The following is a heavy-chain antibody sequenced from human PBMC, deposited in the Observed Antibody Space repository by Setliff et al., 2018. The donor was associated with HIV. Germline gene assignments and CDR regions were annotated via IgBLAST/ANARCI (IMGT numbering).Heavy chain of an antibody. J-gene: IGHJ4*02. CDR3: ARLLGRTVVVINAGFDY. V-gene: IGHV4-38-2*02. D-gene: IGHD2-15*01. CDR2: IYHVGRA. Sequence: PSETLSLTCTISNYSISSGHYWGWIRQSPGKGLEWIGNIYHVGRAFYSPSLESRVSISVDTSKNQFSLRLTSVTAADTAVYYCARLLGRTVVVINAGFDYWGQGTLVTVSS. CDR1: NYSISSGHY.